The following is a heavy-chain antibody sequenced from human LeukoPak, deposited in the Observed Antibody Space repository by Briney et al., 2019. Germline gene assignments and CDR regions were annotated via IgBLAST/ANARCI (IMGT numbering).Heavy chain of an antibody. CDR1: GFTFSSYA. CDR3: ARDPPGNGVVINYYFDY. Sequence: PGRSLRLSCAASGFTFSSYAMHWVRQAPGKGLEWVAVISYDGSNKYYADSVKGRFTISRDNSKNTLYLQMNSLRVEDTAVYYCARDPPGNGVVINYYFDYWGQGTLVTVSS. V-gene: IGHV3-30-3*01. D-gene: IGHD3-3*01. CDR2: ISYDGSNK. J-gene: IGHJ4*02.